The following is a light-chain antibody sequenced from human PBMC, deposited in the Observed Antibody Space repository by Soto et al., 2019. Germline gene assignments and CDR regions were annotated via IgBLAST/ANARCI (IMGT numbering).Light chain of an antibody. CDR1: QSLLHNGGETF. V-gene: IGKV2D-29*02. Sequence: DVVLTQTPLSLSATPGQPASISCKSSQSLLHNGGETFLLWYLQKPGQSPQLLIYEVSNRFAGVPDRFSGGVSGTDFTLEIIRVEAEDVVIYYCLQSAQLPPTFGQGTRLGMK. CDR3: LQSAQLPPT. CDR2: EVS. J-gene: IGKJ5*01.